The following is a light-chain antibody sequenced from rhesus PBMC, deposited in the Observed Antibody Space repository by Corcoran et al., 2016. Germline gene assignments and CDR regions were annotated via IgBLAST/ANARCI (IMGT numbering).Light chain of an antibody. CDR2: KAS. CDR1: QGIRSW. J-gene: IGKJ4*01. Sequence: DIQMTQSPSSLSASVGDRVTITCRASQGIRSWLAWYQQKQGKAPKLLIYKASSLQSGVPSRFSGSGSGTDFTLTISRLQPEDFATYYCQQYNSAPLTFGGGTKVEIK. V-gene: IGKV1-21*01. CDR3: QQYNSAPLT.